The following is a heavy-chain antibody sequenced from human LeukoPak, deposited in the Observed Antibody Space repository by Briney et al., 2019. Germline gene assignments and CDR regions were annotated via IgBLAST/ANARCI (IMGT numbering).Heavy chain of an antibody. CDR2: IIPIFGTA. CDR3: ARGYVLRYVEDAFDI. D-gene: IGHD3-9*01. Sequence: ASVKVSCKASGGTFSSYAISWVRQAPGQGLEWMGGIIPIFGTANYAQKFQGRVTITADESTSTAYMELSSLRSEDTAVYYCARGYVLRYVEDAFDIWGQGTMVTVSS. J-gene: IGHJ3*02. CDR1: GGTFSSYA. V-gene: IGHV1-69*13.